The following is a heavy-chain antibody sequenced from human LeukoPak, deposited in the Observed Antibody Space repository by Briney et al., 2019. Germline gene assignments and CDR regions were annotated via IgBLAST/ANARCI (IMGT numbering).Heavy chain of an antibody. CDR2: IYYTGNT. V-gene: IGHV4-59*08. CDR3: ARQRVVPAAIGWFDP. CDR1: GGSISSYY. J-gene: IGHJ5*02. D-gene: IGHD2-2*02. Sequence: SETLSLTCTVSGGSISSYYWSWIRQPPGKGLEWIGYIYYTGNTNYNPSLKSRVTISVNTSKNQFSLKLSSVTAADTAVYYCARQRVVPAAIGWFDPWGQGTLVTVSS.